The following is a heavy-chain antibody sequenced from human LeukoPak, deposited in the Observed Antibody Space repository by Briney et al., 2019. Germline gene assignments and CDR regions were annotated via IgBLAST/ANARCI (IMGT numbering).Heavy chain of an antibody. J-gene: IGHJ3*02. Sequence: GGSLRLSCAASGVIVRSYYMNWVRQAPGKGLEWVSVIYSGGSIYYADSVKGRFTISRDNSKNTLYLQMNSLRAEDAAVYYCARDANYYYNSGDYYHDAFDIWGQGTMVTVSS. CDR3: ARDANYYYNSGDYYHDAFDI. CDR1: GVIVRSYY. V-gene: IGHV3-66*01. CDR2: IYSGGSI. D-gene: IGHD3-22*01.